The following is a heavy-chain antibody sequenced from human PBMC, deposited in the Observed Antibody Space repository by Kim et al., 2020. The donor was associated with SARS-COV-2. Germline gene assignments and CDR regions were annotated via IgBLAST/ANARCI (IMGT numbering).Heavy chain of an antibody. CDR1: GFTFSSYS. D-gene: IGHD6-19*01. CDR2: ISSSSSYI. Sequence: GGSLRLSCAASGFTFSSYSMNWVRQAPGKGLEWVSSISSSSSYIYYADSVKGRFTISRDNAKNSLYLQMNSLRAEDTAVYYCARGASSGWPELLSWGQGTLVTVSS. J-gene: IGHJ5*02. V-gene: IGHV3-21*01. CDR3: ARGASSGWPELLS.